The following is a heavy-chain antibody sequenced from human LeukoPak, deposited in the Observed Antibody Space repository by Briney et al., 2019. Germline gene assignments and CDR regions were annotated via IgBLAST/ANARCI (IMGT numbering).Heavy chain of an antibody. CDR3: EGYCSSTSCYPWNFDY. CDR1: GFTFSSYG. CDR2: IRYDGSNK. J-gene: IGHJ4*02. V-gene: IGHV3-30*02. Sequence: PGGSLRLSCAASGFTFSSYGMHRVRQAPGKGLEWVAFIRYDGSNKYYADSVKGRFTISRDNSKNTLYLQMNSLRAEDTAVYYCEGYCSSTSCYPWNFDYWGQGTLVTVSS. D-gene: IGHD2-2*01.